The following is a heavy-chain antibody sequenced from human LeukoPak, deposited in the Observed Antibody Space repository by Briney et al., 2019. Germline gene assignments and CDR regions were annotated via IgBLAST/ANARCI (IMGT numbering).Heavy chain of an antibody. J-gene: IGHJ3*02. CDR1: GGSISSGSYY. V-gene: IGHV4-61*02. D-gene: IGHD5-18*01. Sequence: SETLSLTCTVSGGSISSGSYYWSWIRQPAGKGLEWIGRIYTSGSTNYNPSLESRVTISVDTSKNQFSLKLSFVTAADAAVYYCARAPYSLIQLSLVGGVFDIWGQGTMVTVSS. CDR2: IYTSGST. CDR3: ARAPYSLIQLSLVGGVFDI.